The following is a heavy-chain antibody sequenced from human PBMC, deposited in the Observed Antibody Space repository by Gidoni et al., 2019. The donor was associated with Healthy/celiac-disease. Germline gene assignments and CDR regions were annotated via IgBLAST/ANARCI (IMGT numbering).Heavy chain of an antibody. V-gene: IGHV5-10-1*03. CDR3: ARLLYSSSSWNWFDP. Sequence: EVQLVQSGAEVKKPGESLRISCKGSGSSFTSYWISWVRQMPGKGLEWMGRIDPSDSYTNYSPSFQGHVTISADKSISTAYLQWSSLKASDTAMYYCARLLYSSSSWNWFDPWGQGTLVTVSS. J-gene: IGHJ5*02. CDR2: IDPSDSYT. CDR1: GSSFTSYW. D-gene: IGHD6-6*01.